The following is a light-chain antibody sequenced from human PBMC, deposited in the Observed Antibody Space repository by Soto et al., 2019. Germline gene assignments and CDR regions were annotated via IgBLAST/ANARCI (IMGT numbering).Light chain of an antibody. V-gene: IGKV1-5*03. J-gene: IGKJ4*01. CDR2: KAA. CDR3: QQYEAYPLT. CDR1: QSVSSC. Sequence: DIQLTQSPSTLSASVGDRVTITCRASQSVSSCLAWYQQKRGKAPKLLGYKAASLESGVQSRFSGSGSGKEFTLTISTLQREDFATYYCQQYEAYPLTFGGGTNVEI.